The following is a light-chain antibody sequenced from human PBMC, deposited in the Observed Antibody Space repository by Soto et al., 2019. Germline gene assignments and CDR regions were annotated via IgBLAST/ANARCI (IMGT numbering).Light chain of an antibody. CDR3: QQYNTWSSIT. Sequence: EIVMTQSPATLSVSPGERVTLSFRASQSFSSNLAWYQQKPGQAPSLLMYGTSTRATDIPARFSGSGSGTEFTLTISSLQSEDFSVYYCQQYNTWSSITFGQGTRLEIK. J-gene: IGKJ5*01. V-gene: IGKV3-15*01. CDR1: QSFSSN. CDR2: GTS.